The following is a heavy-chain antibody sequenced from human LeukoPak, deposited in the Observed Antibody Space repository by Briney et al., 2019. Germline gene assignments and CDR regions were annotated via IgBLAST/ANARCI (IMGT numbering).Heavy chain of an antibody. J-gene: IGHJ6*03. V-gene: IGHV4-59*08. Sequence: SETLSLTCTVSGGSISSYYWSWIRQPPGKGLEWIGYIYYSGSTNYNPSLKSRVTISIDTSNNQFSLNLTSVTAADTAVYYCARHLNYYNYYYMDVWGKGTTVTVSS. CDR2: IYYSGST. CDR1: GGSISSYY. CDR3: ARHLNYYNYYYMDV.